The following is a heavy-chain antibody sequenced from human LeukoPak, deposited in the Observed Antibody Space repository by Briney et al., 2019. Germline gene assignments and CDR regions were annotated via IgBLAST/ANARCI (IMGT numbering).Heavy chain of an antibody. CDR3: ARDGYYGSGSYYNWFDP. D-gene: IGHD3-10*01. V-gene: IGHV3-66*01. J-gene: IGHJ5*02. CDR2: IYSGGST. CDR1: GFTVSSNY. Sequence: PGGSLRLSCAASGFTVSSNYMSWVRQAPGKGLEWVSVIYSGGSTYYADSVKGRFTISRDNSKNTLYLQVNSLRAEDTAVYYCARDGYYGSGSYYNWFDPWGQGALVTVSS.